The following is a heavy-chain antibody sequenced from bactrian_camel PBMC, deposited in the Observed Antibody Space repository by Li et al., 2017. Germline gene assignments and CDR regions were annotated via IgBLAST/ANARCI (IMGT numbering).Heavy chain of an antibody. CDR2: IGRDGIT. Sequence: QLVESGGGSAQAGGSLRLSCAASGYTVSSTRMGWFRQAPGKEREGVACIGRDGITMYSDSVKGRFTISKDNAKTTVYLQMNSLKPEDTAMYYCAAEEITYRRKRELGASGVCGDFTLWGQGTQVTVS. J-gene: IGHJ4*01. D-gene: IGHD1*01. V-gene: IGHV3S53*01. CDR3: AAEEITYRRKRELGASGVCGDFTL. CDR1: GYTVSSTR.